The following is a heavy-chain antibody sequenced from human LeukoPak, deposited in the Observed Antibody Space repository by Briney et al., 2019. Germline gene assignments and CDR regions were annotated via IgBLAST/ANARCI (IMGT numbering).Heavy chain of an antibody. Sequence: GASVKVSCKASGYSFSDYYIHWLRQAPGQGLEWMGWINPDSGGTNYAQSFQGRVTMTRDTSITTVYMELSRLRSDDTAVFYCTREARAGSWFDPWGQGTPVIVSS. CDR2: INPDSGGT. D-gene: IGHD5-12*01. V-gene: IGHV1-2*02. J-gene: IGHJ5*02. CDR1: GYSFSDYY. CDR3: TREARAGSWFDP.